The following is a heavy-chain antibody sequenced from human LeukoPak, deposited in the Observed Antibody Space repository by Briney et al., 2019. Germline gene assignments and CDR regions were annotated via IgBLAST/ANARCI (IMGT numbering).Heavy chain of an antibody. D-gene: IGHD3-22*01. Sequence: GGSLRLSCAASGFTFSDYYMSWIRQAPGKGLEWVSYISSSGSTIYYADSVKGRFTISGDNAKNSLYLQMNSLRAEDTAVYYCARDRAYYYDSSGYYPWGQGTLVTVSS. CDR3: ARDRAYYYDSSGYYP. CDR2: ISSSGSTI. CDR1: GFTFSDYY. V-gene: IGHV3-11*01. J-gene: IGHJ5*02.